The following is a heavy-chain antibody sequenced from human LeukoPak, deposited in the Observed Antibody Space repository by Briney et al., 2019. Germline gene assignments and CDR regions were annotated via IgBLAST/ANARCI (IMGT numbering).Heavy chain of an antibody. CDR1: GFTVSTNY. CDR3: ARDRTTVTSFDY. CDR2: ISSSSSYI. D-gene: IGHD4-17*01. J-gene: IGHJ4*02. V-gene: IGHV3-21*01. Sequence: GGSLRLSCAASGFTVSTNYMSWVRQAPGKGLEWVSSISSSSSYIYYADSVKGRFTISRDNAKNSLYLQMNTLRAEDTAVYYCARDRTTVTSFDYWGQGTLVTVSS.